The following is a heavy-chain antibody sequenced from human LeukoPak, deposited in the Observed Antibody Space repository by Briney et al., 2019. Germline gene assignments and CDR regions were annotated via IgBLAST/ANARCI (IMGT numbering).Heavy chain of an antibody. CDR2: IYHSGST. V-gene: IGHV4-38-2*01. CDR1: GYSISSGYY. CDR3: ARLRIGYCSSTSCSPEYDY. J-gene: IGHJ4*02. D-gene: IGHD2-2*01. Sequence: SETLSLTCAASGYSISSGYYWGWIRQPPGKGLEWLGSIYHSGSTYYNPSLKSRVTISVDTSKNQFSLKLSSVTAADTAVYYCARLRIGYCSSTSCSPEYDYWGQGTLVTVSS.